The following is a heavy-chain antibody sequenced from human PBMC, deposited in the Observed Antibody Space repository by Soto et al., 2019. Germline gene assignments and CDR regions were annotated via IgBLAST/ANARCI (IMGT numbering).Heavy chain of an antibody. CDR2: IYYSGST. CDR3: ASSPSRRWTPYYYMDV. CDR1: GGSISSSSYY. Sequence: QLQMQESGPGLVKASETLSLTCTVSGGSISSSSYYWGWIRQPPGKGLEWIGSIYYSGSTYYNPSLKSRVTISVDTSKNQFSLKLSSVTAADTAVYYCASSPSRRWTPYYYMDVWGIGTTVTVSS. V-gene: IGHV4-39*01. J-gene: IGHJ6*03. D-gene: IGHD1-1*01.